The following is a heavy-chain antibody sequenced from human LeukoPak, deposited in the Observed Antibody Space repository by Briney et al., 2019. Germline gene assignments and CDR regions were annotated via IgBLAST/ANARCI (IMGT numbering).Heavy chain of an antibody. D-gene: IGHD3-16*02. V-gene: IGHV3-23*01. CDR2: ISGSGGST. J-gene: IGHJ4*02. Sequence: GGSLRLSCAASGFTFSSYAMSWVRQAPGKGLEWVSAISGSGGSTYYADSVKGRFTISRDNSKNTLYLQMNSLRAEDTAVNYCATEDYDYVWGSYRSLFDYWGQGTLVTVSS. CDR3: ATEDYDYVWGSYRSLFDY. CDR1: GFTFSSYA.